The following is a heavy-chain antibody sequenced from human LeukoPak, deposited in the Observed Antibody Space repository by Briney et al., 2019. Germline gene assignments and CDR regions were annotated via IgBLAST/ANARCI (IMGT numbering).Heavy chain of an antibody. D-gene: IGHD1-26*01. J-gene: IGHJ4*02. Sequence: GGSLRLSCAASGFTFSDHYMSWIRQAPGKGLEWVSPISSSSSYIYYADSVKGRFTISRDNAKNSLYLQMNSLRAEDTAVYYCAREWELLTGFDYWGQGTLVTVSS. CDR1: GFTFSDHY. CDR2: ISSSSSYI. CDR3: AREWELLTGFDY. V-gene: IGHV3-11*06.